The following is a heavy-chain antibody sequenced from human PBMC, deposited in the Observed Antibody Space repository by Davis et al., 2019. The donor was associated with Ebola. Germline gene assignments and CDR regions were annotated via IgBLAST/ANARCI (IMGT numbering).Heavy chain of an antibody. Sequence: ASVKVSCKASGYTFTSYGISWVRQAPGHGLEWMGWISAYNGNTNYAQKLQGRVTMTTDTSTSTAYMELRSLRSDDTAVYYCARMAVYYCSGGSCYSPDYWGQGTLVTVSS. CDR2: ISAYNGNT. CDR1: GYTFTSYG. V-gene: IGHV1-18*01. J-gene: IGHJ4*02. CDR3: ARMAVYYCSGGSCYSPDY. D-gene: IGHD2-15*01.